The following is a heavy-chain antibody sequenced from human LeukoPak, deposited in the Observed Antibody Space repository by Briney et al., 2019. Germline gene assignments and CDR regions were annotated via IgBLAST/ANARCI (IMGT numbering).Heavy chain of an antibody. Sequence: AASVTVSCKASGGTFSSYAISWVRQAPGQGLEWMGRIIPIFGIANYAQKFQGRVTITADKSTSTAYMELSSLRSEDTAVYYCARGLATRPLPYAFDIWGQGTMVTVSS. J-gene: IGHJ3*02. V-gene: IGHV1-69*04. D-gene: IGHD5-12*01. CDR2: IIPIFGIA. CDR1: GGTFSSYA. CDR3: ARGLATRPLPYAFDI.